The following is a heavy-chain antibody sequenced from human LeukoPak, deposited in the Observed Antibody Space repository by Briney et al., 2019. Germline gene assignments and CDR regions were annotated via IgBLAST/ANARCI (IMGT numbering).Heavy chain of an antibody. D-gene: IGHD2-2*01. Sequence: ASVKVSCKASGGTFSSYAISWVRQAPGQGLEWMGGIIPIFGTANYAQKFQGRVTITADESTSTAYMELSSLRSEDTAVYYCARVPPGGIVVVPAAIGDYYYYYYMDVWAKGTTVTVSS. CDR3: ARVPPGGIVVVPAAIGDYYYYYYMDV. V-gene: IGHV1-69*13. CDR1: GGTFSSYA. CDR2: IIPIFGTA. J-gene: IGHJ6*03.